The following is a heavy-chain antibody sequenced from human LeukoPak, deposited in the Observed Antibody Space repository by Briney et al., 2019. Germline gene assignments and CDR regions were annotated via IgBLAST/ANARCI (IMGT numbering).Heavy chain of an antibody. CDR1: GVSISSGGYS. D-gene: IGHD2-2*02. CDR3: AREYCSSTSCYSFDY. Sequence: PSQTLSLTCAVSGVSISSGGYSWRWIRQPPGKVLEWIEYMYHSGSTYYNPSLKSRVTISVDRSKNQFSLKLSSVTAADTAVYYCAREYCSSTSCYSFDYWGEGTLVTVSS. J-gene: IGHJ4*02. CDR2: MYHSGST. V-gene: IGHV4-30-2*01.